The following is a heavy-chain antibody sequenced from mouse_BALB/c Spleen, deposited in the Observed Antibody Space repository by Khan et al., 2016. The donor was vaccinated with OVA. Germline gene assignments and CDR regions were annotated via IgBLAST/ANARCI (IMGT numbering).Heavy chain of an antibody. CDR3: TRSGIGSFAF. CDR2: IYPGNGNT. V-gene: IGHV1-77*01. CDR1: GYTFTDYY. J-gene: IGHJ3*01. Sequence: QVQLQQSGAELARPGASVKLSCKASGYTFTDYYINWVKQRTGQGLEWIGDIYPGNGNTNYNEKFTGKATLTADKSSSTAFMHLSSLTSEDSAVYFGTRSGIGSFAFWGQGTLVTVSA. D-gene: IGHD2-14*01.